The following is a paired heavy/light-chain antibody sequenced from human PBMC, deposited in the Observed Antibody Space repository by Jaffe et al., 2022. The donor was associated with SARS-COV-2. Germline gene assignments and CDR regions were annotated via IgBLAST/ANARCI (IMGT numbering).Heavy chain of an antibody. CDR3: ARDLNGYHDSSGL. CDR2: IYHSGAT. D-gene: IGHD3-22*01. J-gene: IGHJ4*02. Sequence: QVQLQESGPGLVKPSETLSLTCTVSVYAISSGYYWGWIRQPPGKGLELIGIIYHSGATYYNPSLKSRVTISVDTSKNQFSLRLSSVTAADTAVYYCARDLNGYHDSSGLWGQGTLVTVSS. V-gene: IGHV4-38-2*02. CDR1: VYAISSGYY.
Light chain of an antibody. J-gene: IGKJ2*01. V-gene: IGKV2-30*01. CDR2: KVS. CDR3: MQGTHWQYT. CDR1: QSLVNSDGNTY. Sequence: DVVMTQSPLSLPVTLGQPASISCRSSQSLVNSDGNTYLNWFQQRPGQSPRRLIYKVSNRDSGVPDRFSGSGSGTDFTLKISRVEAEDVGVYYCMQGTHWQYTFGQGTKLEI.